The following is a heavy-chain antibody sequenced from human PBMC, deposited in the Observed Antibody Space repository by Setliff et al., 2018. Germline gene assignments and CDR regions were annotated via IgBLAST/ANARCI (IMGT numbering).Heavy chain of an antibody. D-gene: IGHD4-17*01. Sequence: SETLSLTCAVSGASTTTYYWNWIRQPPGKGLEWIGYIYYSGGTNYNPSLKSRVTISVDTSKNHFSLKLSSVTAADTAAYYCAGSTVTQVDYWGQGTLVTVSS. CDR3: AGSTVTQVDY. V-gene: IGHV4-59*08. CDR1: GASTTTYY. CDR2: IYYSGGT. J-gene: IGHJ4*02.